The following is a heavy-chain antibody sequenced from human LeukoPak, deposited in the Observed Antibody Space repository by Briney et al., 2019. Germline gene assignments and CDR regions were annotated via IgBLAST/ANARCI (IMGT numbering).Heavy chain of an antibody. D-gene: IGHD4-17*01. CDR1: GCSISSGYY. CDR2: IYHSGST. CDR3: AREAHYGDYGEV. V-gene: IGHV4-38-2*02. J-gene: IGHJ4*02. Sequence: NPSETLSLTCAVSGCSISSGYYWGWIRQPPGKGLEWIVSIYHSGSTYYNPSLKSRVTISVDTSKNQFSLKLSSVTAADTAVYYCAREAHYGDYGEVWGQGTLVTVSS.